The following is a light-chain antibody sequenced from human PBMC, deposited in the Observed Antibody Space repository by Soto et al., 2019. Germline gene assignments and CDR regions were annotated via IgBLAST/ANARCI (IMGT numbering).Light chain of an antibody. CDR1: SSDVGGYNY. J-gene: IGLJ2*01. Sequence: QSALTQPASVSGSPGQSITISCTGTSSDVGGYNYVSWYQQHPGKAPKLIIYDVTNRPSGVSNRFSGSKSGNTASLTVSGLQAEDEADYYCSSYTGSSTLYVIFGGGTKLTVL. V-gene: IGLV2-14*01. CDR2: DVT. CDR3: SSYTGSSTLYVI.